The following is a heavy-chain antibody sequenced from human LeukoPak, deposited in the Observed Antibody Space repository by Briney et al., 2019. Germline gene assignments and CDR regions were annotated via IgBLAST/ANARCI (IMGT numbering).Heavy chain of an antibody. D-gene: IGHD6-13*01. J-gene: IGHJ6*03. CDR2: IKEDGGEK. Sequence: GGSLRLSCAASGFTFGSYWMSWVRHIPGKGLEWVANIKEDGGEKYYADSVRGRFIISRDNAERSLYLQMNSLTVEDTAVHYCTRDSDSRSWNYYMDVWGKGTTVTVSS. CDR1: GFTFGSYW. V-gene: IGHV3-7*01. CDR3: TRDSDSRSWNYYMDV.